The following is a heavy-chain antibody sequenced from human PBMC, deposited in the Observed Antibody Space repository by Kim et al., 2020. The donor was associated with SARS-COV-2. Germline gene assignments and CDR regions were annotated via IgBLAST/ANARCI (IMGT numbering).Heavy chain of an antibody. CDR2: IYYSGST. CDR3: AREFTYYDILTGYYHDAFDI. CDR1: GGSVSSGSYY. V-gene: IGHV4-61*01. D-gene: IGHD3-9*01. J-gene: IGHJ3*02. Sequence: SETLSLTCTVSGGSVSSGSYYWSWIRQPPGKGLEWIGYIYYSGSTNYNPSLKSRVTISVDTSKNQFSLKLSSVTAADTAVYYCAREFTYYDILTGYYHDAFDIWGQGTMVTVSS.